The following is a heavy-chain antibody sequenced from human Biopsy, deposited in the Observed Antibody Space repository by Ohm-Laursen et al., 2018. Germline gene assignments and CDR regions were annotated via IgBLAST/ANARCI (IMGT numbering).Heavy chain of an antibody. V-gene: IGHV3-21*01. CDR2: ISSSSSYI. J-gene: IGHJ4*02. Sequence: GSLRLSCAASGFSFSIYSMNWVRQAPGKGLEWVSFISSSSSYIYYADSVKGRFTVSRDNARDSLYLQMNSLRAEDTAVNYCARDVRPVTMIAEGDFDYWGQGSLVTVSS. CDR1: GFSFSIYS. CDR3: ARDVRPVTMIAEGDFDY. D-gene: IGHD3-22*01.